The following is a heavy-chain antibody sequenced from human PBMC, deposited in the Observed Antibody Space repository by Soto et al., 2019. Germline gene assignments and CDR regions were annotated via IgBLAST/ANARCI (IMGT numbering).Heavy chain of an antibody. CDR3: ARHHCS. V-gene: IGHV4-59*08. Sequence: QVQLQESGPGLVKPSETLSLTCTVSGGSISSYYWSWIRQPPGKGLEWIGYIYYSGSTNYNPSLKSRVTISVDTSKNQFSLKLSSVTAADTAGYYWARHHCSWGQGTLVTGSS. CDR1: GGSISSYY. CDR2: IYYSGST. D-gene: IGHD2-21*01. J-gene: IGHJ5*02.